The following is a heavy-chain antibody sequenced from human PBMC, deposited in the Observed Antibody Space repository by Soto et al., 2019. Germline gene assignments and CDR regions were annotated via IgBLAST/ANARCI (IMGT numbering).Heavy chain of an antibody. Sequence: EVPLVESGGGLVKPGGSLRLSCAASGLTFSSYGMNWVRQAPGKGLEWVSSISPSSNYIYYADSVKGRFTISRDNAKNSLYLQMNSLRSEDTAVYYCAREGWGDDYNSGYWGQGTLVTVSS. D-gene: IGHD4-4*01. CDR2: ISPSSNYI. CDR1: GLTFSSYG. J-gene: IGHJ4*02. V-gene: IGHV3-21*01. CDR3: AREGWGDDYNSGY.